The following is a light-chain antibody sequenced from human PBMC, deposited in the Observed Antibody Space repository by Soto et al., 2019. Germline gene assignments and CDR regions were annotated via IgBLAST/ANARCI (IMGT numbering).Light chain of an antibody. V-gene: IGKV1-5*01. CDR2: AAS. CDR3: QQYHTDWT. Sequence: IHMPQSPSTPSASVGDRVTITCRASESIDNWLAWYQQKPGKAPKLLLFAASTLVGGVPSRFSGRGSGTEFTLTISSLQADDFATYYCQQYHTDWTFGQGTKVDI. CDR1: ESIDNW. J-gene: IGKJ1*01.